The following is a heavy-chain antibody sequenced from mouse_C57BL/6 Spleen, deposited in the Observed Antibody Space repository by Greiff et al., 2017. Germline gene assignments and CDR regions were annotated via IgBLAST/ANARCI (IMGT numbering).Heavy chain of an antibody. CDR1: GFTFSDYY. CDR3: ARLSMDY. J-gene: IGHJ4*01. Sequence: EVKVVESGGGLVQPGGSLKLSCAASGFTFSDYYLYWVRQTPEKRLEWVAYISNGGGSTYYPDTVKGRFTISRDNAKNTLYLQMSRLKSEDTAMYYCARLSMDYWGQGTSVTASS. V-gene: IGHV5-12*01. CDR2: ISNGGGST.